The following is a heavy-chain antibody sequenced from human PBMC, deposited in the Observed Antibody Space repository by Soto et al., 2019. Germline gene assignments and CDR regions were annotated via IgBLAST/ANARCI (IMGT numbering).Heavy chain of an antibody. CDR2: IYSNDDK. J-gene: IGHJ6*02. CDR1: GFSLSTSGVG. V-gene: IGHV2-5*01. CDR3: AHDDFWSGPSPAGDV. D-gene: IGHD3-3*01. Sequence: QITLKESGPTLVKPTQTLTLTCTFSGFSLSTSGVGVGWIRQPPGKGLEWLGLIYSNDDKRYSPSLKSRLTITKDTSKTQVVLTMTNMDPVDTATYYCAHDDFWSGPSPAGDVWGQGTTVTVSS.